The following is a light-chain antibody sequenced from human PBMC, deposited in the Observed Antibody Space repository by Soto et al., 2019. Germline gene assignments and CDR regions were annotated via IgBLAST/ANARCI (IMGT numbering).Light chain of an antibody. CDR3: QQRSNWPIT. J-gene: IGKJ5*01. CDR2: DAS. Sequence: EIVLTQSPATLSLSPGESSTLSCTASRSVSNYLAWYQQKPGQAPRLLIYDASSRPTDIPARFSGSGPGTDFTLTISSLEPEDFALYYCQQRSNWPITFGQGTRLEI. V-gene: IGKV3-11*01. CDR1: RSVSNY.